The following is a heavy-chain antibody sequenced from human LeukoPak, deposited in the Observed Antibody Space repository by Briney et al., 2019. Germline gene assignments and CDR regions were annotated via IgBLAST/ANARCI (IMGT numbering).Heavy chain of an antibody. Sequence: ASVKVSCKASGGTFSSYAISWVRQAPGQGLEWMGGIIPIFGTANYAQKFQGRVTITTDESTSTAYMELSSLRPEDTAVYYCAATPKAAGRMSRYFDYWGQGTLVTDSS. J-gene: IGHJ4*02. CDR3: AATPKAAGRMSRYFDY. CDR1: GGTFSSYA. CDR2: IIPIFGTA. V-gene: IGHV1-69*05. D-gene: IGHD6-13*01.